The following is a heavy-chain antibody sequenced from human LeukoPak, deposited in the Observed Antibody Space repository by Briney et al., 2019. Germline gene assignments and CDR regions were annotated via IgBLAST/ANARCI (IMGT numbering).Heavy chain of an antibody. J-gene: IGHJ6*02. CDR1: GGTFISYA. Sequence: VASVTVSFMASGGTFISYAISWVRQAPGQGLEWMGGIIPIFGTANNVQKLQGRVTITADESTSTAYMELSSLRSEDTAVYYCAREALWLGGSPELYYYYGMDVWGQGTTVTVSS. V-gene: IGHV1-69*13. D-gene: IGHD3-10*01. CDR2: IIPIFGTA. CDR3: AREALWLGGSPELYYYYGMDV.